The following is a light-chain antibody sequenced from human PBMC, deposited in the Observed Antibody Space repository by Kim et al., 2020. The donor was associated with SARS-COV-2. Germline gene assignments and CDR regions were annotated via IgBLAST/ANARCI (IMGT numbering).Light chain of an antibody. CDR2: AAS. V-gene: IGKV1-12*01. J-gene: IGKJ4*01. CDR3: QQGNTFPLT. CDR1: QGISSW. Sequence: ASMGVRVTSTCRASQGISSWLAWYQRKPGKAPKRLIYAASTLQSGVPSRFSGSGSGTDFTLTISSLQPEDFATYACQQGNTFPLTFGGGTKVDIK.